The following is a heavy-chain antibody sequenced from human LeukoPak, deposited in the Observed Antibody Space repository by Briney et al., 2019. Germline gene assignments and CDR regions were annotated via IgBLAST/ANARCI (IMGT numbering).Heavy chain of an antibody. CDR2: ISSSGSTI. D-gene: IGHD3-9*01. CDR3: ARDTLVNYYYYYYMDV. J-gene: IGHJ6*03. Sequence: GGSLRLSCAASGFTFSSYEMNWVRQAPGKGLEWVSYISSSGSTIYYADSVKGRFTISRDNAKNSLYLQMNSLRAEDTAVYYCARDTLVNYYYYYYMDVWGKGTTVTISS. CDR1: GFTFSSYE. V-gene: IGHV3-48*03.